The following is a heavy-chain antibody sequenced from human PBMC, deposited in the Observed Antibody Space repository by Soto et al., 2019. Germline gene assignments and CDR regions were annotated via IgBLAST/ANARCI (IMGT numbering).Heavy chain of an antibody. CDR2: IIPVFATA. CDR1: GATFSNYA. D-gene: IGHD2-2*01. Sequence: QVQLVQSGAEVKKPGSSVKVSCKASGATFSNYAVTWVRQAPGQGLEWVGGIIPVFATATYAQTFQGRVTITAEESTNTAYMELSSLRSEDTAVYYCARREYQGPPSDYWGQGTLVTVSS. J-gene: IGHJ4*02. V-gene: IGHV1-69*01. CDR3: ARREYQGPPSDY.